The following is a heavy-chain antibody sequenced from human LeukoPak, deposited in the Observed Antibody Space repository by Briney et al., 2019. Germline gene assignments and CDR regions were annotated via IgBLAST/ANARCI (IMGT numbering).Heavy chain of an antibody. Sequence: GGSLRLSCAASGFTFSSYWMSWVRQAPGKGLEWVSSISSSSSYIYYADSVKGRFTISRDNAKNSLYLQMNSLRAEDTAVYYCAREDSGYDSVDYWGQGTLVTVSS. D-gene: IGHD5-12*01. CDR1: GFTFSSYW. J-gene: IGHJ4*02. CDR3: AREDSGYDSVDY. CDR2: ISSSSSYI. V-gene: IGHV3-21*01.